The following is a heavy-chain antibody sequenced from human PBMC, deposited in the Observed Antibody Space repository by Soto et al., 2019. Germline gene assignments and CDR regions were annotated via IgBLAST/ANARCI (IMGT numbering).Heavy chain of an antibody. Sequence: GASVKVSCKASGYTFTSYAMHWVRQAPGQRLEWMGWINAGNGNTKYSQKFQGRVTITRDTSASTAYMELSSLRSEDTAVYYCARGLYSSGWQYYFDYWGQGTQVTVSS. D-gene: IGHD6-19*01. V-gene: IGHV1-3*01. CDR3: ARGLYSSGWQYYFDY. CDR1: GYTFTSYA. J-gene: IGHJ4*02. CDR2: INAGNGNT.